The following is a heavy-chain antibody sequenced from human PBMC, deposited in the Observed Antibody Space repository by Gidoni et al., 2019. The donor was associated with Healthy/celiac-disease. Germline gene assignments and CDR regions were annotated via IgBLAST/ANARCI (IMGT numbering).Heavy chain of an antibody. J-gene: IGHJ6*02. CDR2: IIPIFGTA. D-gene: IGHD2-2*01. Sequence: QVQLVQSGAEVKKPGSSVKVSCKASGATFSSYAIRWVRQAPGKGLEWMGGIIPIFGTANYAQKFQGRVTITADESTSTAYMELSSLRSEDTAVYYCARRCSSTSCNLQDYGMDVWGQGTTVTVSS. CDR1: GATFSSYA. V-gene: IGHV1-69*01. CDR3: ARRCSSTSCNLQDYGMDV.